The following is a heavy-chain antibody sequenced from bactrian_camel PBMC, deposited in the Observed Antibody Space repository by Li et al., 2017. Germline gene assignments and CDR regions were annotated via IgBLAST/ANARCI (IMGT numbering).Heavy chain of an antibody. V-gene: IGHV3-2*01. CDR1: GFPLAFYP. CDR3: ATTGFDF. Sequence: HVQLVESGGGLVRPGGSLRLSCAASGFPLAFYPMTWVRQAPGKGLEWVSSINGDGTNTVYLDSVKGRFTISRDNAKNTVYLQIDSLKFEDTALYYCATTGFDFWGQGTQVTVS. J-gene: IGHJ4*01. D-gene: IGHD5*01. CDR2: INGDGTNT.